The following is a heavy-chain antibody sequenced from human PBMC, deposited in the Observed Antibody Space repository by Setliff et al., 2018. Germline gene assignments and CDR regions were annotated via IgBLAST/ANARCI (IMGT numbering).Heavy chain of an antibody. J-gene: IGHJ5*02. CDR1: GYSISSGYY. CDR3: ARRYIVVVVAATPAWFDP. V-gene: IGHV4-38-2*01. D-gene: IGHD2-15*01. Sequence: LSLTCAVSGYSISSGYYWGWIRRPPGKGLEWIGNIYHSGSTYYNPSLKSRVTISVDTSKNQFSRKLSSVTAADTAVYYCARRYIVVVVAATPAWFDPWGQGTLVTVSS. CDR2: IYHSGST.